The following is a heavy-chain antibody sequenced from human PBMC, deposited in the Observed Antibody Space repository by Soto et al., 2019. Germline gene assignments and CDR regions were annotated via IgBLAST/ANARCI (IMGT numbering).Heavy chain of an antibody. CDR2: ISSSSSTI. J-gene: IGHJ6*02. Sequence: GGSLRLSCLVSGFTFSAFTMNWVRQVPGKGLEWVSYISSSSSTIYYADSVKGRFTISRDNAKNSLYLQMNSLRAEDTAVYYRHRTPYYGMDVWGQGTTVTVSS. V-gene: IGHV3-48*01. CDR3: HRTPYYGMDV. CDR1: GFTFSAFT.